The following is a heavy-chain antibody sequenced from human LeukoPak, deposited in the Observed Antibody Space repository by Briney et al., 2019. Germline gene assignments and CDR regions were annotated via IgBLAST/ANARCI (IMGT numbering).Heavy chain of an antibody. Sequence: GASLLISCKGSGSIFTSYWISWVRQLAGKGLEWMGRIDPSDSYTNYSTSFQGHVTISADKSISTAYLQWSSLKASDTAMYYCARGTRAARGRLFDHWGQGTLVTVSS. CDR3: ARGTRAARGRLFDH. CDR1: GSIFTSYW. D-gene: IGHD6-6*01. J-gene: IGHJ5*02. V-gene: IGHV5-10-1*01. CDR2: IDPSDSYT.